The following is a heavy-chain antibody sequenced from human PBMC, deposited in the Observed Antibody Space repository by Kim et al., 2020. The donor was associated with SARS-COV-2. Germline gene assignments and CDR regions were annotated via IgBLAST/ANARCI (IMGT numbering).Heavy chain of an antibody. D-gene: IGHD2-15*01. CDR3: ARIYSSSFYMDV. V-gene: IGHV4-39*01. Sequence: YSPSLWSRVTVSADTSKNQVSLKLSSVTAADTAVYYCARIYSSSFYMDVWGKGTSVTVSS. J-gene: IGHJ6*03.